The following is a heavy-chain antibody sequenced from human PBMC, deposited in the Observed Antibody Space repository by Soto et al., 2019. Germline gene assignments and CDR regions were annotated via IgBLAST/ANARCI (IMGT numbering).Heavy chain of an antibody. Sequence: PGVSLRLSCAASGFTFSSYAMSWVRQAQGKGLEWVSAISGSGGSTYYADSVKGRFTISRDNSKNTLYLQMNSLRAEDTAVYYCAKDSASYDFWSGFDPVDYWGQGTLVTVSS. CDR2: ISGSGGST. V-gene: IGHV3-23*01. CDR1: GFTFSSYA. J-gene: IGHJ4*02. D-gene: IGHD3-3*01. CDR3: AKDSASYDFWSGFDPVDY.